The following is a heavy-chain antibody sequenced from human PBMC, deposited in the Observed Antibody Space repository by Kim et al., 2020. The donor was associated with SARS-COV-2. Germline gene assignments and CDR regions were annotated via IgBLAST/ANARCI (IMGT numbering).Heavy chain of an antibody. CDR3: ARTTKRFGSAAFDI. CDR1: GGSISSYY. D-gene: IGHD3-10*01. V-gene: IGHV4-59*08. CDR2: IYYSGST. Sequence: SETLSLTCTVSGGSISSYYWSWIRQPPGKGLEWIGYIYYSGSTNYNPSLKSRVTISVDTSKNQFSLKPSSVTAADTAVYYCARTTKRFGSAAFDIWGQGT. J-gene: IGHJ3*02.